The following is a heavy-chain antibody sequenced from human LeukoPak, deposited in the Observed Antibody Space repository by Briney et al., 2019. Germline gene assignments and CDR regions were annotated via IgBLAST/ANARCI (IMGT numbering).Heavy chain of an antibody. D-gene: IGHD4-23*01. CDR3: ARVTRRYYYYMDV. V-gene: IGHV1-69*05. J-gene: IGHJ6*03. Sequence: ASVKVSCKASGGTFSSYAISWVRQAPGQGLEWMGGIIPIFGTANYAQKFQGRVTITTDESTSTAYMELGSLRSEDTAVYYCARVTRRYYYYMDVWGKGTTVTVSS. CDR1: GGTFSSYA. CDR2: IIPIFGTA.